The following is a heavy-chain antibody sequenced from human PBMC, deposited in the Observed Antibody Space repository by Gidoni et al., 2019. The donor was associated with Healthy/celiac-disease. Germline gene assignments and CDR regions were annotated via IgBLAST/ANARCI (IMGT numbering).Heavy chain of an antibody. V-gene: IGHV4-39*01. CDR3: ARQYDSSGYYFYYFDY. D-gene: IGHD3-22*01. J-gene: IGHJ4*02. Sequence: QLQLQESGPGLVKPSETLSLTCTVSGGSISSSSYYWGWIRQPPGKGLEWIGSIYYSGSTYYNPSLKSRVTISVDTSKNQFSLKLSSVTAADMAVYYCARQYDSSGYYFYYFDYWGQGTLVTVSS. CDR2: IYYSGST. CDR1: GGSISSSSYY.